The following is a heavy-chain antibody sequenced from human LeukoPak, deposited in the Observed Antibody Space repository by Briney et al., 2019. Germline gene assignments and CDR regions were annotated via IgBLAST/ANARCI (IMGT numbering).Heavy chain of an antibody. CDR1: GFTFSNYA. J-gene: IGHJ4*02. CDR3: AKGSSPFDY. D-gene: IGHD6-13*01. CDR2: TSANGGGT. V-gene: IGHV3-23*01. Sequence: GGSLRLSCAASGFTFSNYAMSWVRQASGKGLEWVSATSANGGGTYYADSVKGRFTISRDNSKNTLYLQMNSLRAEDTAVYYCAKGSSPFDYWGQGTLVTVSS.